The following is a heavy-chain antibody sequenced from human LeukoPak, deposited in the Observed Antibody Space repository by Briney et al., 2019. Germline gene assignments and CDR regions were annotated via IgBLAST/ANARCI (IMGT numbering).Heavy chain of an antibody. D-gene: IGHD3-10*01. CDR1: GGSISSYY. V-gene: IGHV4-59*01. Sequence: SETLSLTCTVSGGSISSYYWSWIRQPPGKGLEWIGYIYYSGSTNYNPSLKSRVTISVDTPKNQFSLKLSSVTAADTAVYYCARDLDGSGSLDYWGQGTLVTVSS. J-gene: IGHJ4*02. CDR3: ARDLDGSGSLDY. CDR2: IYYSGST.